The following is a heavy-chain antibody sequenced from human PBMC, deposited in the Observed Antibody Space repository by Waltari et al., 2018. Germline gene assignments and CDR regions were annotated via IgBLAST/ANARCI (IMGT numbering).Heavy chain of an antibody. V-gene: IGHV1-2*02. CDR1: GYIFTNYY. CDR2: VNPDTGNA. J-gene: IGHJ4*02. Sequence: QVLLVQSGAEVKKPGASVKVSCKASGYIFTNYYLHWVRQAPGQGPEWMGWVNPDTGNANYANNLRGRVTMTWDTSINTAFLDLSGLKSDDTAVYYCARDRTTMAARPGDYWGQGTLVTVSS. D-gene: IGHD6-6*01. CDR3: ARDRTTMAARPGDY.